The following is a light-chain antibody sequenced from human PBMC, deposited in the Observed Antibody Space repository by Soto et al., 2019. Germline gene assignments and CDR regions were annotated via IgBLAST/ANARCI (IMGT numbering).Light chain of an antibody. V-gene: IGKV3-20*01. CDR2: GAS. CDR3: QKYGGSPLT. J-gene: IGKJ4*01. Sequence: EIVLTQSPGTLSLSPGERAILSCRASQSVTSAFLAWYQQKPGQAPRLLIYGASSRATGIPDRFGGSGSGTDFTLTITRLEPEDFAVYYCQKYGGSPLTFGGGTKVEIK. CDR1: QSVTSAF.